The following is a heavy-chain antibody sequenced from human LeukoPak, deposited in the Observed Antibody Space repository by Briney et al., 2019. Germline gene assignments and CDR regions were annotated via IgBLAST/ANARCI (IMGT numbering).Heavy chain of an antibody. Sequence: ASVKVSCKASGYTFTNYYIHWVRQAPGQGLEWMGLINPGGDNTNYAQNFQGRVTMTRDTSASTVYMELNSLRAEDTAVYYCARDQGGVGYWGQGTLVTVSS. D-gene: IGHD3-16*01. CDR3: ARDQGGVGY. CDR1: GYTFTNYY. CDR2: INPGGDNT. J-gene: IGHJ4*02. V-gene: IGHV1-46*01.